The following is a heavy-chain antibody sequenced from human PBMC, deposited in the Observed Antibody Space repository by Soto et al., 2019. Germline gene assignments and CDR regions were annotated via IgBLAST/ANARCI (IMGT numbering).Heavy chain of an antibody. CDR3: ARDRGEYTSSWFWYFSH. Sequence: ETLSLTCSVSGASISSVNWNWVRQPAGKGPEWVGRLNIAGTINYNPSLKSRITMSMDTSKNQISLHLRSVTAADTAIYYCARDRGEYTSSWFWYFSHWGQGTLVTVSS. D-gene: IGHD6-13*01. V-gene: IGHV4-4*07. J-gene: IGHJ1*01. CDR1: GASISSVN. CDR2: LNIAGTI.